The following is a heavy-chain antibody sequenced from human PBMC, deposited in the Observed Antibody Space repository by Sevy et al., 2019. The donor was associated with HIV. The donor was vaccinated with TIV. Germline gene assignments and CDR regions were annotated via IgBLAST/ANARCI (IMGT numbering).Heavy chain of an antibody. D-gene: IGHD2-2*01. J-gene: IGHJ3*02. CDR2: ISSSSSYI. CDR3: ARRSSTDAFDI. V-gene: IGHV3-21*01. CDR1: GFTFSSYS. Sequence: GGSLRLSCAASGFTFSSYSMNWVRQAPGKGLEWVSSISSSSSYIYYADSVKGRFTISRDNAKNSLYLKMNSLSAEETAVYYCARRSSTDAFDIWGQGTMVTVSS.